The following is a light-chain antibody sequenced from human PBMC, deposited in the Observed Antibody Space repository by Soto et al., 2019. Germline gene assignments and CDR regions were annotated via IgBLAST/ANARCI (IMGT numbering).Light chain of an antibody. J-gene: IGKJ4*01. V-gene: IGKV2-30*01. CDR1: QSLVYTDGNTC. Sequence: DVVLTQSPLSLPVTLGQPASISCRSSQSLVYTDGNTCLTCFHQRQGKSPRRLIYQVSTRDSVVPDTFSGGGSGTSFTLKIDRVEAEDVAVYYCMRRTLWPPTIGGGTPGEIK. CDR3: MRRTLWPPT. CDR2: QVS.